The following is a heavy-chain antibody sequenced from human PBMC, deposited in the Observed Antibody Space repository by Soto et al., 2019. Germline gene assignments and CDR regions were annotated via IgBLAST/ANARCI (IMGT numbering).Heavy chain of an antibody. Sequence: QVPLQESGPGLVKPSGTLSLTCAVSGGSISSSNWWSWVRQPPGKGLEWIGEIYHSGSTNYNPSLKSRVPISGDKSKNQFSLKLSSVTAADTAVYYCASLVDIVATRYGMDVWGQGTTVTVSS. J-gene: IGHJ6*02. CDR1: GGSISSSNW. CDR3: ASLVDIVATRYGMDV. D-gene: IGHD5-12*01. V-gene: IGHV4-4*02. CDR2: IYHSGST.